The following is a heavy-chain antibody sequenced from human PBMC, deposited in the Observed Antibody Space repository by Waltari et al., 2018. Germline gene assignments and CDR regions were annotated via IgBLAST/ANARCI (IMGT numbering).Heavy chain of an antibody. Sequence: QVQLGQSGAEVKKPGASVKVSCKASGYTFTGYYMHRVRQAPGQGLEWMGRINPNSGGTNYAQKFQGRVTMTRDTSISTAYMELSRLRSDDTAVYYCARDEGELGIGPDYWGQGTLVTVSS. J-gene: IGHJ4*02. CDR1: GYTFTGYY. V-gene: IGHV1-2*06. CDR3: ARDEGELGIGPDY. D-gene: IGHD7-27*01. CDR2: INPNSGGT.